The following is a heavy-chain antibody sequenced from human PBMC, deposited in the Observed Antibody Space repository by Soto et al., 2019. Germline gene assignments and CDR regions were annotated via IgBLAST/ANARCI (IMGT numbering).Heavy chain of an antibody. CDR2: IIPIFGTA. J-gene: IGHJ6*02. V-gene: IGHV1-69*12. CDR1: GGTFSSYA. D-gene: IGHD3-10*01. Sequence: QVQLVQSGAEVKKPGSSVKVSCKASGGTFSSYAISWVRQAPGQGLEWMGGIIPIFGTANYAQKFQGRVTIXXDXAXXTGYMELSSVRSEDTAVYYCAAALVRSYVYGGMDVWGQGPTVTVSS. CDR3: AAALVRSYVYGGMDV.